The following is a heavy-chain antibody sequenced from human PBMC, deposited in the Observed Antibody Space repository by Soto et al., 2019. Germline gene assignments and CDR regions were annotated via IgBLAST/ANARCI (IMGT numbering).Heavy chain of an antibody. D-gene: IGHD2-2*01. CDR2: IYYSGST. J-gene: IGHJ4*02. V-gene: IGHV4-39*01. Sequence: SETLSLTCTVSGGSISSSSYYWGWIRQPPGKGLEWIGSIYYSGSTYYNPSLKSRVTISVDTSKNQFSLKLSSVTAADAAVYYCARHRTYCSSTSCYGDYFDYWGQGTLVTVSS. CDR3: ARHRTYCSSTSCYGDYFDY. CDR1: GGSISSSSYY.